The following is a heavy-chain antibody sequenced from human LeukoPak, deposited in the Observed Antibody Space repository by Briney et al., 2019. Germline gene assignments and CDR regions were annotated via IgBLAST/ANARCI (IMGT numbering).Heavy chain of an antibody. J-gene: IGHJ6*02. CDR3: ARKDGGRDGMDV. V-gene: IGHV1-2*02. CDR1: GYTFTDYY. CDR2: LNPNTLVT. D-gene: IGHD2-15*01. Sequence: GASVPVSCRACGYTFTDYYMQWVRRAPGQGLEWMGWLNPNTLVTNYAQHFQGRVSMTWDTSISTGYMDLHSLTSDDTAVYYCARKDGGRDGMDVWGQGTTVTVSS.